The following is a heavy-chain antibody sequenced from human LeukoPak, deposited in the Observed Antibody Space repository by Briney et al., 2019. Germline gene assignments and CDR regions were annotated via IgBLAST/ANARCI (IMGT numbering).Heavy chain of an antibody. J-gene: IGHJ4*02. CDR3: ARTAARRFDY. Sequence: ASVKVSCKASGYTFPSYFMHWVRQAPGQGLEWMGIINPTGGSTTYAQKFQGRVTMTRDTSASTVYMELSSLRSDDTAVYYCARTAARRFDYWGQGTLVTVSS. CDR1: GYTFPSYF. CDR2: INPTGGST. D-gene: IGHD6-6*01. V-gene: IGHV1-46*01.